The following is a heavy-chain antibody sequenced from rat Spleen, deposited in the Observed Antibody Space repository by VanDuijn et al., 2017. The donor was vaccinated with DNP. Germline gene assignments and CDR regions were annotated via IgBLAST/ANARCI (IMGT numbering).Heavy chain of an antibody. Sequence: EVKLVESGGGLVQPGRSLKLSCAASGFNFNDYWMGWVRQAPGKGLEWIGQINKHSSIINYIPSLKEKITISRDNAQNTLYLQMRKLGSEDPASYYCAKGPNYGGWSDYFDYWGQGVMVTVSS. V-gene: IGHV4-2*01. D-gene: IGHD1-11*01. CDR1: GFNFNDYW. CDR3: AKGPNYGGWSDYFDY. CDR2: INKHSSII. J-gene: IGHJ2*01.